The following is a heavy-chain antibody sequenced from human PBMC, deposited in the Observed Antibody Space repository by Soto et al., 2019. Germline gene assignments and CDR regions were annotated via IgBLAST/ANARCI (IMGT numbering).Heavy chain of an antibody. J-gene: IGHJ3*02. V-gene: IGHV3-11*05. CDR2: ISGSSIYT. D-gene: IGHD6-13*01. Sequence: QVQLVESGGGLVKPGGSLRLSCAASGFTFSDYYVGWIRKAPGKGLEWLSYISGSSIYTNYADSVKGRFTISRDNAENSLYLQMNSLRAEDTAVYYCASGQQIRMADIWGQGTMVTVSS. CDR3: ASGQQIRMADI. CDR1: GFTFSDYY.